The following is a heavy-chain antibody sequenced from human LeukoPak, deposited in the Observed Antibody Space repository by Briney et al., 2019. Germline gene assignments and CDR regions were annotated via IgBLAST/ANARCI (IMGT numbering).Heavy chain of an antibody. J-gene: IGHJ6*04. CDR3: ARGTPDYYGSGSYYLAYGMDV. D-gene: IGHD3-10*01. V-gene: IGHV4-30-2*01. CDR2: IYHSGST. Sequence: SQTLSLTCAVSGGSISSGGYSWSWIRQPPGKGLEWIGYIYHSGSTYYNPSLKSRVTISVDRSKYQFSLKLSSVTAADTAVYYCARGTPDYYGSGSYYLAYGMDVWGKGTTVTVSS. CDR1: GGSISSGGYS.